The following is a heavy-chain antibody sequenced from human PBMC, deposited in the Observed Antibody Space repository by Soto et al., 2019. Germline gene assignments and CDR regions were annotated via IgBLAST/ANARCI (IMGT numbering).Heavy chain of an antibody. D-gene: IGHD3-9*01. CDR2: MHYTGST. CDR3: ARVLRYFDWLSPTFDP. J-gene: IGHJ5*02. CDR1: GASISGHY. Sequence: PSETLSLTCTVSGASISGHYWGWFRQPPGKRPEWIGYMHYTGSTNYNPSLQSRVAISLDTSKNQYSLNLISVTAADTVVFYCARVLRYFDWLSPTFDPWGQGTLVTVSS. V-gene: IGHV4-59*11.